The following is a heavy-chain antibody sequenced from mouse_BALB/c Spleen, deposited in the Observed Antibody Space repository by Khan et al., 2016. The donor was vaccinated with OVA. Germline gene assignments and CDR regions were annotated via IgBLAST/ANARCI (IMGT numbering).Heavy chain of an antibody. V-gene: IGHV4-1*02. D-gene: IGHD2-2*01. CDR2: INPDSSTI. CDR3: ARGLRRYYYAMDY. CDR1: GFAFSRYW. J-gene: IGHJ4*01. Sequence: EVKLLESGGGLVQPGGSLKLSCAASGFAFSRYWMSWVRQAPGKGLEWIGEINPDSSTINYTPSLKDKFIISRDNAKNTLYLQMSKVRSEDTAPYYCARGLRRYYYAMDYWGQGTSVTVSS.